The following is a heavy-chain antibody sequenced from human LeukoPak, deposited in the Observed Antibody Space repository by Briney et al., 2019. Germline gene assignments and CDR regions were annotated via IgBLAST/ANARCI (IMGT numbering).Heavy chain of an antibody. J-gene: IGHJ6*03. CDR1: GYTFTSYD. CDR2: MNPNSGNT. CDR3: AREYSSSNYYYYMDV. Sequence: ASMKVSCKASGYTFTSYDINWVRQATGQGLEWMGWMNPNSGNTGYAQKFQGRVTMTRNTSISTAYMELSSLRSEDTAVYYCAREYSSSNYYYYMDVWGKGTTVTVSS. V-gene: IGHV1-8*01. D-gene: IGHD6-6*01.